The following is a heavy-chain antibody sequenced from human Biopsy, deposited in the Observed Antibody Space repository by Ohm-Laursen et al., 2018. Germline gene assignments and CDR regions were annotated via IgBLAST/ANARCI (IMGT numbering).Heavy chain of an antibody. Sequence: GSSVTVSCKASGGTFSNSAIHWVRQAPGQGLEWMGGVTPIFGTSNHALKFQGRVTITADKSTSTAYMELNSLRSDDTAMYYCARDALLPGVGGMDVWGQGTTVTVSS. D-gene: IGHD3-10*01. CDR2: VTPIFGTS. CDR3: ARDALLPGVGGMDV. J-gene: IGHJ6*02. V-gene: IGHV1-69*06. CDR1: GGTFSNSA.